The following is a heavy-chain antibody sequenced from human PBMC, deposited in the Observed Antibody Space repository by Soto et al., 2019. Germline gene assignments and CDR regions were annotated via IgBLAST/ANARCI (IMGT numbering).Heavy chain of an antibody. CDR3: ARDVGYFDWTLPDGGMDV. CDR1: GGSISSGDYY. Sequence: QVQLQESGPGLVKPSQTLSLTCTVSGGSISSGDYYWSWIRQPPGKGLEWIGYIYYSGSTYYNPSLQGRVTLSVDTSKNQFSLTLSSVTAADTAVYYCARDVGYFDWTLPDGGMDVWGQGTTVTVSS. J-gene: IGHJ6*02. CDR2: IYYSGST. V-gene: IGHV4-30-4*01. D-gene: IGHD3-9*01.